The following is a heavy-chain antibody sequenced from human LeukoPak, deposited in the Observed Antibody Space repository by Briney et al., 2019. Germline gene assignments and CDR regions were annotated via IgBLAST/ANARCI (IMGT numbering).Heavy chain of an antibody. J-gene: IGHJ4*02. CDR1: GCTFDDYG. Sequence: SGGSRRLSCAASGCTFDDYGMDWVGQGPGKGLEWRAVIHRGRNTYYADSVKGRFTTSRDSSKNPVFLQLDRLTAEDTAVYYCARVPGYGLGVHYGDYWGQGTLATVSS. D-gene: IGHD3-16*01. V-gene: IGHV3-66*01. CDR3: ARVPGYGLGVHYGDY. CDR2: IHRGRNT.